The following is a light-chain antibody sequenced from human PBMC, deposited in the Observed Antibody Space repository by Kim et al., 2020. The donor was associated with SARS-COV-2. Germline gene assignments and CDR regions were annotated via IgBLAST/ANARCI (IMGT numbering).Light chain of an antibody. Sequence: QSVLTQPPSVSAAPRQRVTISCSGSRSNIGNNAVNWYQQFPGKAPKLVIYYDDLLPSGVSDRFSGSKSGTSASLAISGLQSEDEADYYCGAWDDGLNGPVFGGGTQLTVL. J-gene: IGLJ3*02. CDR1: RSNIGNNA. CDR2: YDD. CDR3: GAWDDGLNGPV. V-gene: IGLV1-36*01.